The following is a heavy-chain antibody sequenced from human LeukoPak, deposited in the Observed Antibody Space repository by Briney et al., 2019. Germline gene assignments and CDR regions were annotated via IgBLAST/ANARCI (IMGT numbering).Heavy chain of an antibody. CDR1: GFTFSTYW. V-gene: IGHV3-7*01. J-gene: IGHJ4*02. D-gene: IGHD1-26*01. CDR3: ARGGGAADY. Sequence: GGSLRLSCTASGFTFSTYWMTWVRQAPGKGLEWVANIKRDGSVIHYVDSVKGRFTISRDNAKNSLYLQMNSLRAEDTAVYYCARGGGAADYWGQGTLVTVSS. CDR2: IKRDGSVI.